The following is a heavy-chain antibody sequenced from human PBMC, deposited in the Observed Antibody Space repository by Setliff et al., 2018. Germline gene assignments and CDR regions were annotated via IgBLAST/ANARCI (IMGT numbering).Heavy chain of an antibody. CDR1: GFNLSSYA. D-gene: IGHD2-15*01. Sequence: GGSLRLSCAASGFNLSSYAFNWVRQAPGKGLEWVSSISSRSTYIYYADSLKGRFTISRDNAKNSLYLQMNSLRAEDTAVYYCARFACSGGSCYLSASDYWGQGTLVTVSS. CDR3: ARFACSGGSCYLSASDY. V-gene: IGHV3-21*01. CDR2: ISSRSTYI. J-gene: IGHJ4*02.